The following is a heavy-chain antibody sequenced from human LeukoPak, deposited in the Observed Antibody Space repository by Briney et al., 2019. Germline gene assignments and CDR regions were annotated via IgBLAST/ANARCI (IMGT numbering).Heavy chain of an antibody. CDR1: GLTFSDYY. CDR3: ARITMIVVVFRGPRPWDAFDI. V-gene: IGHV3-11*04. J-gene: IGHJ3*02. CDR2: ISSSGSTI. D-gene: IGHD3-22*01. Sequence: GGSLRLSCAASGLTFSDYYMSWIRQAPGKGLEWVSYISSSGSTIYYADSVKGRFTISRDNAKNSLYLQMNSLRAEDTAVYYCARITMIVVVFRGPRPWDAFDIWGQGTMVTVSS.